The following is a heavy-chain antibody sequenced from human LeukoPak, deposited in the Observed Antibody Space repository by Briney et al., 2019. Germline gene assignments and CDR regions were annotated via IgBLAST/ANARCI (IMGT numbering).Heavy chain of an antibody. V-gene: IGHV1-69*04. Sequence: GASVKVSCKASGGTFSSYAISWVRQAPGQGLEWMGGIIPILGIANYAQKFQGRVTITADKSTSTAYMELSSLRSEDTAVYYCASDILTGYSADYWGQGTLVTVSS. D-gene: IGHD3-9*01. J-gene: IGHJ4*02. CDR3: ASDILTGYSADY. CDR2: IIPILGIA. CDR1: GGTFSSYA.